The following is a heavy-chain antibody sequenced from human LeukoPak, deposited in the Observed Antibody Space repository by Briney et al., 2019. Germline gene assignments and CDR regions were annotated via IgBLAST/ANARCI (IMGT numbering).Heavy chain of an antibody. CDR1: GFTFRTYA. D-gene: IGHD6-6*01. CDR2: ISDSGDGT. J-gene: IGHJ4*02. Sequence: GGSLRLSCAASGFTFRTYAMSWVRQAPGKGLEWVSGISDSGDGTYYAESVKGRFTISRDNSKNTVFLQMNSLRADDTAKYYYAKDKAPGSSHTPSDFWGQGTLVTVSS. V-gene: IGHV3-23*01. CDR3: AKDKAPGSSHTPSDF.